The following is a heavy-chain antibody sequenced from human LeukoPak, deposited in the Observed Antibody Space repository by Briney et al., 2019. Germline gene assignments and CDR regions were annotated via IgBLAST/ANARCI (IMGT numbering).Heavy chain of an antibody. V-gene: IGHV3-23*01. CDR3: ASHAHDYDSSGYFDS. CDR2: ISVSGGSE. J-gene: IGHJ4*02. D-gene: IGHD3-22*01. Sequence: GGSPRLSCVVSRLTFNSNAMYWVRQAPGKGLEWVSGISVSGGSEYYADSVKGRFSVSRDNSKHTVYLQMSSLRAEDTAVYFCASHAHDYDSSGYFDSWGQGALVTVSS. CDR1: RLTFNSNA.